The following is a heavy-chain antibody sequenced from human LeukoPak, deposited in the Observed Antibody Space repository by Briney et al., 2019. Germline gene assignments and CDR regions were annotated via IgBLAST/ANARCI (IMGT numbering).Heavy chain of an antibody. CDR3: ARFWGYYGMDV. CDR1: GFTFSSYA. J-gene: IGHJ6*02. CDR2: ISGSGGST. Sequence: GGSLRLSCAASGFTFSSYAMSWVRQAPGKGLEWVSAISGSGGSTYYADSVKGRFTISRDNSKNTLYLQMNSLRPEDSAIYYCARFWGYYGMDVWGQGTTVIVSS. V-gene: IGHV3-23*01. D-gene: IGHD3-16*01.